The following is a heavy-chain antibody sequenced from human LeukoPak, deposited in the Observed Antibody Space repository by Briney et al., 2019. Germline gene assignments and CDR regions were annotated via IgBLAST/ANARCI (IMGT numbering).Heavy chain of an antibody. J-gene: IGHJ6*02. CDR1: GFTFSSYG. Sequence: QPGGSLRLSCAASGFTFSSYGMHWVRQAPGKGLEWVAVIWYDGSNKYYADSVKGRFTISRDNSKNTLYLQMNSLRAEDTAVYYCARDLAGFFVYGMDVWGQGTTVTVCS. D-gene: IGHD3-3*01. CDR2: IWYDGSNK. V-gene: IGHV3-33*01. CDR3: ARDLAGFFVYGMDV.